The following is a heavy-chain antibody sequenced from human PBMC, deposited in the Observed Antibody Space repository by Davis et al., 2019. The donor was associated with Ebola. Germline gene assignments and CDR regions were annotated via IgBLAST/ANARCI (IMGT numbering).Heavy chain of an antibody. D-gene: IGHD4-17*01. Sequence: ASVKVSCKASGYTFTSYAMHWVRQAPGQRLEWMGWINAGNGNTKYSQKFQGRVTITRDTSASTAYMELSSLRSEDTAVYYCARGSDDYGDYGWYYYGMDVWGQGTTVTVSS. J-gene: IGHJ6*02. CDR1: GYTFTSYA. CDR3: ARGSDDYGDYGWYYYGMDV. CDR2: INAGNGNT. V-gene: IGHV1-3*01.